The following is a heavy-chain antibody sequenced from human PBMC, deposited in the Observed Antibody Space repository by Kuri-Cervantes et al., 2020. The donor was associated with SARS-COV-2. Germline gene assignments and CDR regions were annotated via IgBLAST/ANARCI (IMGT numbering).Heavy chain of an antibody. J-gene: IGHJ3*02. CDR1: GYSISSGYY. D-gene: IGHD3-3*01. CDR2: IFYSGST. Sequence: ESLKISCTVSGYSISSGYYWGWIRQPPGKGLEWIGNIFYSGSTNYNPSLKSRVTMSVATSKNQFSLKLSSVTAADTAVYYCASTTLYDFWSGYYTRGAFDIWGQGTMVTVSS. CDR3: ASTTLYDFWSGYYTRGAFDI. V-gene: IGHV4-38-2*02.